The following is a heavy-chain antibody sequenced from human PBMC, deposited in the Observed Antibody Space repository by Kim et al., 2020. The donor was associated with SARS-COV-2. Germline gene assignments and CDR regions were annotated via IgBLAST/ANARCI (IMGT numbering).Heavy chain of an antibody. CDR3: ARDKNDKQPDY. Sequence: RTTYADSRGGRFTISRDNAKTTLYLQRNSLRVDDPAIYFCARDKNDKQPDYWGRGTLVTVSS. V-gene: IGHV3-74*03. D-gene: IGHD6-13*01. CDR2: RT. J-gene: IGHJ4*02.